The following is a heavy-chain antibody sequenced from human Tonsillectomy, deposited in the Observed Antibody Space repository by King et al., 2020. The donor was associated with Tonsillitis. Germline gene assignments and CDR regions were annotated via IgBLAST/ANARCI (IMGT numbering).Heavy chain of an antibody. J-gene: IGHJ6*02. V-gene: IGHV4-39*07. CDR2: IYYSGTT. Sequence: LQLQESGPGLVKPSETLSLTCTVSGGSITNSYYYWGWIRQPPGKGLEWIGSIYYSGTTFYNPSLKSRVTISVDTSKNQFSLKLSSVTAADTALYYFARLAYGDSRTANFYGMDVWGQGTTVTVSS. CDR3: ARLAYGDSRTANFYGMDV. CDR1: GGSITNSYYY. D-gene: IGHD4-17*01.